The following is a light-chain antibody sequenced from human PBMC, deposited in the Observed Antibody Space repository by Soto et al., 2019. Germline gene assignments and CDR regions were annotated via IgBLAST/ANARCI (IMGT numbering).Light chain of an antibody. CDR2: DAS. Sequence: DIQITQSPSTLAASVGDRVTITFRASQSVSSWLAWYQQKPGKAPKLLIYDASSLESGVPSRFSGSGSGTDFTLSISSLQPDDFATYYCQQYNSYSRTFGQGTKVDIK. V-gene: IGKV1-5*01. CDR3: QQYNSYSRT. CDR1: QSVSSW. J-gene: IGKJ1*01.